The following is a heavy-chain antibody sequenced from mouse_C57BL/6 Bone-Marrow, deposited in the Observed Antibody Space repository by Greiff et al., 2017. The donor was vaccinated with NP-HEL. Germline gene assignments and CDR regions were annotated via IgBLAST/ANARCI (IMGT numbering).Heavy chain of an antibody. V-gene: IGHV5-4*01. CDR2: ISDGGSYT. Sequence: VPVVESGGCLVKPGGSLTLSCAASGFTFSSYALSWVRPTPVKMLEWVATISDGGSYTYYPDNVQGRFTISRDNAKNNLYLQMSHLKSEDTAMYYCGGLYFDYWGQGTTLTVSS. CDR1: GFTFSSYA. CDR3: GGLYFDY. D-gene: IGHD2-2*01. J-gene: IGHJ2*01.